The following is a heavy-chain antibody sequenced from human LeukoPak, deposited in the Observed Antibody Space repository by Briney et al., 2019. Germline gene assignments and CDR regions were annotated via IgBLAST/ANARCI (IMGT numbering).Heavy chain of an antibody. CDR1: GGSISSYY. CDR3: ARDHHSGSSHQVDAFDI. J-gene: IGHJ3*02. CDR2: IYYSGSA. D-gene: IGHD1-26*01. V-gene: IGHV4-59*01. Sequence: SETLSLTCTVSGGSISSYYWSWIRQPPGKGLEWIGYIYYSGSAIYNPSLKSRVTISVDTSKNQFSLKLSSVTAADTAVYYCARDHHSGSSHQVDAFDIWGQGTMVTVSP.